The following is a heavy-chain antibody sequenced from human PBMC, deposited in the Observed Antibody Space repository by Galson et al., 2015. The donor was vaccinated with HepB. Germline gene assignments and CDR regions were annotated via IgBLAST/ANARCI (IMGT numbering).Heavy chain of an antibody. CDR1: GFTFSNSD. V-gene: IGHV3-35*01. CDR3: VTLPAEYCIRRDCYNSSEILDY. CDR2: VRWSGSRT. D-gene: IGHD2/OR15-2a*01. J-gene: IGHJ4*02. Sequence: SLRLSCAASGFTFSNSDMNWVHQAPGKGLEWVSGVRWSGSRTHYVDFVKGRFIICRDKLRNSLYLQTNSLRAEDTAVYSCVTLPAEYCIRRDCYNSSEILDYWGQGALVTVSS.